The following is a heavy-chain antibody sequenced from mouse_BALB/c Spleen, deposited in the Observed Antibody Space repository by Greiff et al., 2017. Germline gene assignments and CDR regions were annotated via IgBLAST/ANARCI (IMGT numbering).Heavy chain of an antibody. CDR1: GFTFSSYY. CDR3: ARQDYGSSYRYFDV. V-gene: IGHV5-6-2*01. D-gene: IGHD1-1*01. J-gene: IGHJ1*01. CDR2: INSNGGST. Sequence: EVQVVESGGGLVKLGGSLKLSCAASGFTFSSYYMSWVRQTPEKRLELVAAINSNGGSTYYPDTVKGRFTISRDNAKNTLYLQMSSLKSEDTALYYCARQDYGSSYRYFDVWGAGTTVTVSS.